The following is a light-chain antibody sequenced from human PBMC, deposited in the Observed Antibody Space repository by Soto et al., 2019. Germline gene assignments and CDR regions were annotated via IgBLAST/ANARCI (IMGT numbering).Light chain of an antibody. CDR2: DLS. CDR1: SSDVGGYNY. Sequence: QSALTQPRSVSGSPGQSVTISCTGTSSDVGGYNYISWYQQHPGKAPKLMIYDLSKRPAGVPDRFSGSTSGNTASLTISGLPAEDEADYYCCSYAGSYSFVFGTGTKLTVL. J-gene: IGLJ1*01. V-gene: IGLV2-11*01. CDR3: CSYAGSYSFV.